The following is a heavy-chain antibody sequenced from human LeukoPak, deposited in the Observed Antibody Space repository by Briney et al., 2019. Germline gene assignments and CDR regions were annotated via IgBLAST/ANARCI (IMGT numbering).Heavy chain of an antibody. J-gene: IGHJ4*02. CDR3: ITDRGSGWPFDY. CDR1: GFTFSSYS. V-gene: IGHV3-15*01. D-gene: IGHD6-19*01. Sequence: GGSLRLSCAASGFTFSSYSMSWVRQAPGKGLEWVGRIKSKTDGGTTDYAAPVKGRFTISRDDSNNTLYLQMNSLKTEDTAIYYCITDRGSGWPFDYWGQGTLVTVSS. CDR2: IKSKTDGGTT.